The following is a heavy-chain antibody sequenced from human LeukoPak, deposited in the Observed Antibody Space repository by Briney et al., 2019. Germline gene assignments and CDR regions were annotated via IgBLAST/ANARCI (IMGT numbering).Heavy chain of an antibody. D-gene: IGHD6-6*01. CDR3: AKSPGWSSSYIDY. V-gene: IGHV3-23*01. Sequence: GGSLRLSCAASGFTFSNYAMSWVRQAPGKGLEWVSAISGSGGSTYYVDSVKGRFTISRDNSKNTLYLQMNSLRAEDTAVYYCAKSPGWSSSYIDYWGQGTLVTVSS. J-gene: IGHJ4*02. CDR2: ISGSGGST. CDR1: GFTFSNYA.